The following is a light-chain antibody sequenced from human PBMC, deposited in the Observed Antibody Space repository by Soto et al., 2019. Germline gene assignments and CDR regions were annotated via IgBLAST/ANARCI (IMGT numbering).Light chain of an antibody. CDR2: GAS. CDR1: QSVRSGY. V-gene: IGKV3-20*01. CDR3: QQYGNPPLT. J-gene: IGKJ4*01. Sequence: DIVLTQSPGTLSSSPGERATLSCRASQSVRSGYFAWYQQKPGQAPRLLIVGASSRATGIPDRFSGGGSGTDFTLTISRLEPEDFGLYYCQQYGNPPLTFGGGTTVEIK.